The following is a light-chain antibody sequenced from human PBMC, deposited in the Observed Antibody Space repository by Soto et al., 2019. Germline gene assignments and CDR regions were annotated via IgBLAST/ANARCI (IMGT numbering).Light chain of an antibody. J-gene: IGKJ1*01. CDR1: QGIKNN. Sequence: IQLTQSPSSLSASVGDRVTITCRASQGIKNNLGGYQKKPGKAPQRLVFASYNLQSGVPSRFNGSGSGTEFTLTISSLQPEDFATYYCLQHSSYPRTFGQGTRVEIK. V-gene: IGKV1-17*01. CDR2: ASY. CDR3: LQHSSYPRT.